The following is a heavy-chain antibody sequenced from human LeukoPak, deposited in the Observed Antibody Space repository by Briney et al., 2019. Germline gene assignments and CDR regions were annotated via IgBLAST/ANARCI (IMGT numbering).Heavy chain of an antibody. CDR3: ARSCSDGTCYYYYGLDV. V-gene: IGHV4-59*11. J-gene: IGHJ6*02. Sequence: PSETLSLTCTVSGDSISSHYWSWVRLPPGKGLEWIGYVYSSGSTNYSPSLKSRVSISVDTSKNQFSLQLTSVTAADTAVYYCARSCSDGTCYYYYGLDVWGQGTSVTVSS. CDR1: GDSISSHY. CDR2: VYSSGST. D-gene: IGHD2-15*01.